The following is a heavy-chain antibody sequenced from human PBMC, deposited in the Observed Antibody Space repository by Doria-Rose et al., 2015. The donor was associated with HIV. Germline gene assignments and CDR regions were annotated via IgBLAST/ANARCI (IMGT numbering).Heavy chain of an antibody. V-gene: IGHV1-3*01. CDR2: LNVGNGDT. Sequence: QVQLVQSWAEVQKPGASVTVSCKTSGYTFSAYAIHWVRQAPGQGLEWMGWLNVGNGDTRYSRKFQDRVTVTSDTSANTGYMALSSLRSEDTAVYYCARIHSLSSSSLGHWGQGTLVTVSS. CDR3: ARIHSLSSSSLGH. D-gene: IGHD6-13*01. J-gene: IGHJ4*02. CDR1: GYTFSAYA.